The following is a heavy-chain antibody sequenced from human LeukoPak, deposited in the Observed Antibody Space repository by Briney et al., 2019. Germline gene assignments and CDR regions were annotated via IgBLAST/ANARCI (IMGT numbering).Heavy chain of an antibody. Sequence: PSETLSLTCTVSGGSISSGGYYWSWIRQHSGKGLEWIGYIYYSGSTYYNPSLKSRVSVSADTSKNQFSLNLSSVTAADTAVYCCARGRLAYDSSGYIFDYWGQGTLVTVSS. V-gene: IGHV4-31*03. D-gene: IGHD3-22*01. CDR2: IYYSGST. CDR3: ARGRLAYDSSGYIFDY. J-gene: IGHJ4*02. CDR1: GGSISSGGYY.